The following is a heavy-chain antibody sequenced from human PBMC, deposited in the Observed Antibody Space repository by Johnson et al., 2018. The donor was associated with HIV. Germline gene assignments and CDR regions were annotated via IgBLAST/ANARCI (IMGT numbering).Heavy chain of an antibody. V-gene: IGHV3-9*01. CDR3: TSDRRGSSGAFDI. Sequence: VQLVESGGGLVQPGRSLRLSCAASGFTFDDYAMHWVRQAPGKGLEWVSGISWNSGSIAYADSVKGRFTISRYNAKNSLYLQMNSLRAEDTALYYCTSDRRGSSGAFDIWGQGTMVTVSS. CDR1: GFTFDDYA. CDR2: ISWNSGSI. D-gene: IGHD1-26*01. J-gene: IGHJ3*02.